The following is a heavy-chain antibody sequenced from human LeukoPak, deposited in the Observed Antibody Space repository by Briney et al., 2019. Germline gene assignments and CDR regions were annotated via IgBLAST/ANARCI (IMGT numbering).Heavy chain of an antibody. Sequence: PSETLSLTCTVSGGSISSYYWSWIRQPPGKGLEWIGYIYYSGSTNYNPSLKSRVTISVDTSKNQFSLKLSSVTAADTAVYYCARDLLWFGESDAFDIWGQGTMVTVSS. CDR3: ARDLLWFGESDAFDI. J-gene: IGHJ3*02. V-gene: IGHV4-59*01. D-gene: IGHD3-10*01. CDR2: IYYSGST. CDR1: GGSISSYY.